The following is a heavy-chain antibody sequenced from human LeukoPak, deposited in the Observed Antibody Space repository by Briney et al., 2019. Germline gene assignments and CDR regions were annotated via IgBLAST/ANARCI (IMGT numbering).Heavy chain of an antibody. V-gene: IGHV4-61*09. CDR3: ARGGPLRFLEWLLPSTEFDP. D-gene: IGHD3-3*01. J-gene: IGHJ5*02. CDR1: GGSISSGGYY. Sequence: SETLSLTCTVSGGSISSGGYYWSWIRQPAGKGLEWIGHVYTSGSTNYNPSFKSRVTISVDTSKNQFPLKLSSVTAADMAVYYCARGGPLRFLEWLLPSTEFDPWGQGTLVTVSS. CDR2: VYTSGST.